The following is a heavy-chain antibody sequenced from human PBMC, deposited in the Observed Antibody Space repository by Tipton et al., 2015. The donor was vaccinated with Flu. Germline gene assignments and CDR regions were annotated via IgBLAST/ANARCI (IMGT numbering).Heavy chain of an antibody. CDR3: ARDGGHNSVDVY. J-gene: IGHJ4*02. D-gene: IGHD6-25*01. V-gene: IGHV3-7*01. Sequence: SLRLSCAASGFILSSYWMAWVRQAPGKGPEWVANIKEDGSEKYYVDSVKGRFTISRDNAKNSLYLQMNSLRAEDTAVYYCARDGGHNSVDVYWGQGTLVTVSS. CDR1: GFILSSYW. CDR2: IKEDGSEK.